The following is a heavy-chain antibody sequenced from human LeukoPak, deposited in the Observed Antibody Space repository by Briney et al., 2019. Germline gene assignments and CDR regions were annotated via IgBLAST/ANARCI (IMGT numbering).Heavy chain of an antibody. V-gene: IGHV3-53*01. Sequence: GGSLRLSCAASGFTVSSNYMTWVRQAPGKGLQWVSVIYAGGNAHYADSVKGRFTISRDNSKNTVYLQMNSLRVEDTAIYYCARALGSGITKSGHDAFDMWGQGTMVTVSS. D-gene: IGHD6-19*01. CDR1: GFTVSSNY. J-gene: IGHJ3*02. CDR2: IYAGGNA. CDR3: ARALGSGITKSGHDAFDM.